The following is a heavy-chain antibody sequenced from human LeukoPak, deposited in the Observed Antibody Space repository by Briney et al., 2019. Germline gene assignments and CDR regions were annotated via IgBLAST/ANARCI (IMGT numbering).Heavy chain of an antibody. J-gene: IGHJ6*02. D-gene: IGHD6-6*01. CDR1: GGSISSSGYY. CDR2: VDYTGIT. V-gene: IGHV4-39*01. CDR3: VSHPCSSYYYHMDV. Sequence: SETLSLTCTVSGGSISSSGYYWGWIRQPPGKGLEWIGSVDYTGITSHSPSLKSRVTISVDTSKNQFSLKVSSVSAADTGVYYCVSHPCSSYYYHMDVWGRGTTVTVSS.